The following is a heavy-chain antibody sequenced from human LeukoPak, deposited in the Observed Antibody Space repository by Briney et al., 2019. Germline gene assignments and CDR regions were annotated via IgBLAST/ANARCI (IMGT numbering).Heavy chain of an antibody. CDR1: GGSISSSSYY. V-gene: IGHV4-39*01. CDR2: IYYSGST. CDR3: ARLNSWDGYNQDY. J-gene: IGHJ4*02. D-gene: IGHD5-24*01. Sequence: SETLSLTCTVSGGSISSSSYYWGWIRRPPGKGLEWIGSIYYSGSTYYNPSLKSRVTISVDPSKNQFSLKLSSVTAADTAVYYCARLNSWDGYNQDYWGQGTLVTVSS.